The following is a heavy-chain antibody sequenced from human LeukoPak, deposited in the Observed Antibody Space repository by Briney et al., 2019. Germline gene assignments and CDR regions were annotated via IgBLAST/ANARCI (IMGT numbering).Heavy chain of an antibody. J-gene: IGHJ4*02. V-gene: IGHV3-30*02. D-gene: IGHD2-2*01. Sequence: GGSLRLSCAASGSTFSSYGMHWVRQAPGKGLEWVAFIRYDGSNKYYADSVKGRFTISRDNSKNTLYLQMNSLRAEDTAVYYCAKEVVVPAAIEGGLWGQGTLVTVSS. CDR3: AKEVVVPAAIEGGL. CDR2: IRYDGSNK. CDR1: GSTFSSYG.